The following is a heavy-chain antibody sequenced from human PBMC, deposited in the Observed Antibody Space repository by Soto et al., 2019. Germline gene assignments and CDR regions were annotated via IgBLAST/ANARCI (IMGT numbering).Heavy chain of an antibody. D-gene: IGHD1-26*01. J-gene: IGHJ5*02. Sequence: ASVKVSCKASGYTFFTYDISWVRQAPGQGLEWMGWISTYSGDTKYAQKFQGRVTMTTDTSTTTAYLELRRLRSDDTAVYYCARHHGPTTLYNWFDPWGQGTLVTVSS. V-gene: IGHV1-18*01. CDR1: GYTFFTYD. CDR3: ARHHGPTTLYNWFDP. CDR2: ISTYSGDT.